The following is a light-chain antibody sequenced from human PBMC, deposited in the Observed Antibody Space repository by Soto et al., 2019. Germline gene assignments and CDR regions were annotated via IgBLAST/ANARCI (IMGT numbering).Light chain of an antibody. CDR2: ATS. Sequence: EIVLTQSPGTLSLSLGERATLSCRASQSVSSNYLAWYQQKPGQAPRLLIYATSSRATRIPDRFSGSGSGTDFTLTISRLEPEDFAVYYCQQYGNSPRYSFGQGTKLEIK. V-gene: IGKV3-20*01. CDR1: QSVSSNY. CDR3: QQYGNSPRYS. J-gene: IGKJ2*03.